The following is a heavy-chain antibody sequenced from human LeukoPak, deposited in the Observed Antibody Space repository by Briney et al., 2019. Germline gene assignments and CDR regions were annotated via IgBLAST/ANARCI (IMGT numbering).Heavy chain of an antibody. CDR2: TYSNEAT. Sequence: SETLSLTCTVSGGSITGYHWSWIRQHPAEGLEWIGYTYSNEATEYKPSLKSRVTISADTSKNQFSLKLTSVTAADTAIYYCARRNDFHIWGQGTMVTVSS. CDR1: GGSITGYH. V-gene: IGHV4-4*08. J-gene: IGHJ3*02. CDR3: ARRNDFHI.